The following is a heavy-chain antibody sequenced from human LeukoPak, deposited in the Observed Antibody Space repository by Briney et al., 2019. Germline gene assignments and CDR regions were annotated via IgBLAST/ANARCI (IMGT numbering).Heavy chain of an antibody. D-gene: IGHD5-24*01. CDR3: AKAPRGEMATIDY. CDR1: GFTVSSNY. Sequence: GGSLRLSCAASGFTVSSNYMSWVRQAPGKGLEWVSVIYSGGSTYYADSVKGRFTISRDNSKNTLYLQMNSLRAEDTAVYYCAKAPRGEMATIDYWGQGTLVTVSS. J-gene: IGHJ4*02. V-gene: IGHV3-53*05. CDR2: IYSGGST.